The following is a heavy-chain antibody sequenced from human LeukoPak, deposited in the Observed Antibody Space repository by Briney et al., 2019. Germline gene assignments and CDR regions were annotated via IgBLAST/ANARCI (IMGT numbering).Heavy chain of an antibody. CDR2: IKSKTDGGTT. Sequence: PGGSLRLSCAASGFTFSSYAMSWVRQAPGKGLEWVGRIKSKTDGGTTDYAAPVKGRFTISRDDSKNTLYLQMNSLKTEDTAVYYCTTVETSNYYDSSGYYSYWGQGTLVTVSS. CDR3: TTVETSNYYDSSGYYSY. V-gene: IGHV3-15*01. J-gene: IGHJ4*02. CDR1: GFTFSSYA. D-gene: IGHD3-22*01.